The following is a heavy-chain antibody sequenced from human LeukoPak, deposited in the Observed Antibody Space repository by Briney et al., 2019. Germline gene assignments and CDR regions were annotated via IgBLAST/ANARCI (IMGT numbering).Heavy chain of an antibody. CDR3: ARDLSGVTGYTYGRGIDY. CDR1: GFTFDDYA. J-gene: IGHJ4*02. Sequence: GGSLRLSCAASGFTFDDYAMHWVRQGPGKGLEWVSGISWNSGSIGYADSVKGRFTISRDNAKNSLYLQMNSLRAEDTAVYYCARDLSGVTGYTYGRGIDYWGQGTPVTVSS. CDR2: ISWNSGSI. V-gene: IGHV3-9*01. D-gene: IGHD5-18*01.